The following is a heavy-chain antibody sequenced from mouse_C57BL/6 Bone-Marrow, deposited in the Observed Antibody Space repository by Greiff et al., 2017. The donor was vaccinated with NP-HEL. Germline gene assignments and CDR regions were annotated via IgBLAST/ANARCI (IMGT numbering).Heavy chain of an antibody. CDR2: ISSGGSYT. D-gene: IGHD2-1*01. Sequence: EVKLVESGGELVKPGGSLKLSCAASGFTFSSYGMSWVRQTPDKRLEWVATISSGGSYTYYPDSVKGRFTISRDNAKNTLYLQMSSLKSEDTAMYYCASHMVPRYWYFDVWGTGTTVTVSS. J-gene: IGHJ1*03. CDR3: ASHMVPRYWYFDV. V-gene: IGHV5-6*01. CDR1: GFTFSSYG.